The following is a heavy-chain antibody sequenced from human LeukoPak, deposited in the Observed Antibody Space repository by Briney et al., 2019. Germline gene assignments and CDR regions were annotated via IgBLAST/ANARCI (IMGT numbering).Heavy chain of an antibody. V-gene: IGHV3-66*02. CDR3: ARVVVRGVFWFDP. Sequence: PGGSLRLSCAASGFTVSSNYMSWVRQAPGKGLEWVSVIYSGGSTYYADSVKGRFTISSDNSKNTLYLQMNSLRAEDTAVYYCARVVVRGVFWFDPWGQGTLVTVSS. CDR2: IYSGGST. CDR1: GFTVSSNY. J-gene: IGHJ5*02. D-gene: IGHD3-10*01.